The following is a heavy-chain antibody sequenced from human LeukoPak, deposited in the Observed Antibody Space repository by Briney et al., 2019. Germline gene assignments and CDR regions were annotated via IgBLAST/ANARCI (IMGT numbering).Heavy chain of an antibody. CDR3: ARYYGGTYYFDY. CDR2: INHSGST. CDR1: GGSFSGYY. J-gene: IGHJ4*02. D-gene: IGHD4-23*01. V-gene: IGHV4-34*01. Sequence: PSETLSLTCAVYGGSFSGYYWSWIRQPPGKGLEWIGEINHSGSTNYNPSLKSRVTISVDTSKNQFSLKLSSVTAADTAVYYCARYYGGTYYFDYWGQGTLVTVSS.